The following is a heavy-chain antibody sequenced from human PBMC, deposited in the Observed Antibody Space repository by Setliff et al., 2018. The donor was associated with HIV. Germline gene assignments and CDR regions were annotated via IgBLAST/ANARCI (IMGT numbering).Heavy chain of an antibody. D-gene: IGHD6-19*01. CDR1: GFSLSTSGVG. CDR3: AHNHLAVAGSHYFDY. V-gene: IGHV2-5*02. J-gene: IGHJ4*02. CDR2: IYWDDDK. Sequence: SGPTLVNPTQTLTLTCTFSGFSLSTSGVGVGWIRQPPGKALECLALIYWDDDKRYSPSLESRLTITKDTSKNQVVLTMTNMDPVDTATYYCAHNHLAVAGSHYFDYWGQGTLVTVSS.